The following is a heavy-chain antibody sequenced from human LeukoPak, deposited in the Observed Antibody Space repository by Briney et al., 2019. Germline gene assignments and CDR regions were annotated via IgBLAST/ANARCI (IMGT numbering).Heavy chain of an antibody. CDR1: GGTFSSYT. D-gene: IGHD6-19*01. CDR2: IIPILGIA. CDR3: ADGYSSGQDAFDI. V-gene: IGHV1-69*02. J-gene: IGHJ3*02. Sequence: SVKVSCKASGGTFSSYTISWVRQAPGQGLEWMGRIIPILGIANYALKFQGRVTITADKSTSTAYMELSSLRSEDTAVYYCADGYSSGQDAFDIWGQGTMVTVSS.